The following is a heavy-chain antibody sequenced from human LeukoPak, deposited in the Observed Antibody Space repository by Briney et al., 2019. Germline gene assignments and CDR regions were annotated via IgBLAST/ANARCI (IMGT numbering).Heavy chain of an antibody. Sequence: PSETLSLTCAVSGGSISSSNWWSWVRPPPGKGLEWIGEIYHSGSTNYNPSLKSRVTISVDKSKNQFSLKLSSVTAADTAVYYCAREAEYYDSSGYYDYWGQGTLVTVSS. V-gene: IGHV4-4*02. D-gene: IGHD3-22*01. J-gene: IGHJ4*02. CDR2: IYHSGST. CDR1: GGSISSSNW. CDR3: AREAEYYDSSGYYDY.